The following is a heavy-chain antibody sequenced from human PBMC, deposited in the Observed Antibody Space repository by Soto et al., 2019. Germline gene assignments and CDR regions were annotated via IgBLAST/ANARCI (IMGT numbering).Heavy chain of an antibody. D-gene: IGHD4-17*01. CDR1: GGSISSEDYY. V-gene: IGHV4-30-4*01. J-gene: IGHJ4*02. CDR3: ASLETHDYGDWQFDY. CDR2: IYYSGST. Sequence: QVQLQESGPGLVKHSQTLYLTCTVSGGSISSEDYYWSWIRQPPGKGLEWIGYIYYSGSTYYNPSLKSRVTISVDTSKNQYSLKLSSVTAADTAVYYCASLETHDYGDWQFDYWGQGTLVTVSS.